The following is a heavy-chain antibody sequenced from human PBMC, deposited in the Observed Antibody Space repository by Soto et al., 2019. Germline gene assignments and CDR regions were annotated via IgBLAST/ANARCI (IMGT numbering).Heavy chain of an antibody. CDR1: GGSISSYY. D-gene: IGHD2-21*01. CDR2: IYYSGNT. Sequence: LSLTCTVSGGSISSYYWSWIRQPPGKGLEWIGYIYYSGNTNYNPSLKSRVTISLDTSKNHFSLNLNSVTAADTAVYYCAATAYRRGTYYFDYWGQGALVTVSS. CDR3: AATAYRRGTYYFDY. V-gene: IGHV4-59*01. J-gene: IGHJ4*02.